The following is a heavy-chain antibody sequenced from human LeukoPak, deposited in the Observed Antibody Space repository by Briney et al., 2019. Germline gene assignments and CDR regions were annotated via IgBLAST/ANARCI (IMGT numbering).Heavy chain of an antibody. D-gene: IGHD2-2*01. CDR3: ARGCSSTSCYLNWFDP. CDR2: ITAYNGNT. J-gene: IGHJ5*02. CDR1: GYTFTSFV. V-gene: IGHV1-18*01. Sequence: GASVKVSCKASGYTFTSFVSSWLGQAPGQGLGGMGWITAYNGNTNYAQKLQGRVTMTTDTSTSTAYMELRSLRSDDTAVYYCARGCSSTSCYLNWFDPWGQGTLVTVSS.